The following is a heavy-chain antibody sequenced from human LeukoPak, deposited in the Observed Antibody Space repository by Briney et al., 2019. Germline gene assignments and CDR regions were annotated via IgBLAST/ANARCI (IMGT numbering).Heavy chain of an antibody. V-gene: IGHV3-7*01. D-gene: IGHD3-22*01. CDR2: IKQDGSDK. CDR3: ARHSNKYDYGSSGHYRSFDY. CDR1: GFTFSFYW. Sequence: GGSLRLSCAASGFTFSFYWMSWVRQAPGKGLEWVANIKQDGSDKYYVDSVKGRFIISRDNSKNSLYLQMNSLRAEDTAFYFCARHSNKYDYGSSGHYRSFDYWGQGTLVSVSS. J-gene: IGHJ4*02.